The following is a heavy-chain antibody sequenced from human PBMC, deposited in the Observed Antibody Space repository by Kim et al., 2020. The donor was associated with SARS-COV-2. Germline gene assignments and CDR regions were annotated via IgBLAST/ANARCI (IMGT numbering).Heavy chain of an antibody. CDR1: GFTFSSYW. V-gene: IGHV3-74*01. CDR3: ARAMAWWEYISSSFDY. Sequence: GGSLRLSCAASGFTFSSYWMHWVRQAPGKGLVWVSRINSDGSSTSYADSVKGRFTISRDNAKNTLYLQMNSLRAEDTAVYYCARAMAWWEYISSSFDYWGQGTLVTVSS. D-gene: IGHD6-6*01. CDR2: INSDGSST. J-gene: IGHJ4*02.